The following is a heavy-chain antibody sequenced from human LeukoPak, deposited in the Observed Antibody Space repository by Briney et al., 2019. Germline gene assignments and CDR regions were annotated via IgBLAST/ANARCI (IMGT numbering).Heavy chain of an antibody. V-gene: IGHV4-39*07. J-gene: IGHJ4*02. D-gene: IGHD3-22*01. CDR1: GGSISSSSYY. CDR3: ARAYYYDSSGYSKPYYFDY. CDR2: IYYSGST. Sequence: SETLSLTCTVSGGSISSSSYYWGWIRQPPGKGLEWIGSIYYSGSTYYNPSLKSRVTISVDTSKNQFSLKLSSVTAADTAVYYCARAYYYDSSGYSKPYYFDYWGQGTLVTVSS.